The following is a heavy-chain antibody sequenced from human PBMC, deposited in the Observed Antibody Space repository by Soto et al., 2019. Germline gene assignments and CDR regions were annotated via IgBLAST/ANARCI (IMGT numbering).Heavy chain of an antibody. CDR2: ISGSGGST. J-gene: IGHJ5*02. Sequence: PGGSLRLSCAASGFTFSSDAMSWVRQAPGKGLEWVSAISGSGGSTYYADSVKGRFTISRDNSKNTLYLQMKSLRAEETAVYYCAKVVGYSSRWYDLLGDQMVDWFDPWGQGKLVTVS. V-gene: IGHV3-23*01. CDR1: GFTFSSDA. CDR3: AKVVGYSSRWYDLLGDQMVDWFDP. D-gene: IGHD6-13*01.